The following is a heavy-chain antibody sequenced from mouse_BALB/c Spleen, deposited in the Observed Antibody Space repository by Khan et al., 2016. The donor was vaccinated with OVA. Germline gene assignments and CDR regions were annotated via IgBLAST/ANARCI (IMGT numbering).Heavy chain of an antibody. V-gene: IGHV1-18*01. CDR2: ILPSNDGS. CDR1: GYTFTDYN. J-gene: IGHJ3*01. Sequence: VRLQQSGPELVKPGASVKISCKASGYTFTDYNMAWVKQSHGKSLEWIGDILPSNDGSTYNQKFKGKATLTVDKSSNTAYMELGSLTSEDTAVYGCARHGYGGFAYWGQGTLVTVSA. CDR3: ARHGYGGFAY. D-gene: IGHD2-2*01.